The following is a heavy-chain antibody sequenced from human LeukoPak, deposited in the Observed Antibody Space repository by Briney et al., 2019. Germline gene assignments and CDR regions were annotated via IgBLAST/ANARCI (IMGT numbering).Heavy chain of an antibody. V-gene: IGHV4-59*08. CDR1: GVSLSSDN. CDR2: IYYSGST. CDR3: ARQKDSGTYPFDY. D-gene: IGHD1-26*01. Sequence: SETLSLTCTVSGVSLSSDNWSWIRQPPGKGLEWIGSIYYSGSTNYNPSLKSRVTISVDTSKNQFSLKLSSVTAADTAVYYCARQKDSGTYPFDYWGQGTLVTVSS. J-gene: IGHJ4*02.